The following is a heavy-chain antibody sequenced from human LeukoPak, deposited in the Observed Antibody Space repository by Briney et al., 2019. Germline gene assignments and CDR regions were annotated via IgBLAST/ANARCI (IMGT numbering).Heavy chain of an antibody. CDR1: GGSISSYY. D-gene: IGHD3-3*01. CDR3: ARDGPIFGVAKVDV. Sequence: SETLSLTCTVSGGSISSYYWSWIRQPAGKGLEWIGRIYTSGSTNYNPSLKSRVTMSVDTSKNQFSLKLSSVTAADTAVYYCARDGPIFGVAKVDVWGKGTTVRLL. J-gene: IGHJ6*04. CDR2: IYTSGST. V-gene: IGHV4-4*07.